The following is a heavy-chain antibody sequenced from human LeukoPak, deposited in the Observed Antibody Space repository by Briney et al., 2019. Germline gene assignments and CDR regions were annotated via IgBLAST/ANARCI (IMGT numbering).Heavy chain of an antibody. Sequence: ASVKVSCKASGYTFTSYYMHWLRQAPGQGLEWIGIINPSGGSTSYAQKFQGRVTMTRDTSTSTVYMELSSLRSEDTAVYYCARPTGYSSGWSDLDAFDIWGQGTMVTVSS. CDR1: GYTFTSYY. J-gene: IGHJ3*02. D-gene: IGHD6-19*01. V-gene: IGHV1-46*01. CDR2: INPSGGST. CDR3: ARPTGYSSGWSDLDAFDI.